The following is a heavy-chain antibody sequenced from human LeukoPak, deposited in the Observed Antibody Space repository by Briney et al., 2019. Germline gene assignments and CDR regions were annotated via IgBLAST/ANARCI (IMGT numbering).Heavy chain of an antibody. Sequence: SQTLSLTCAIPGDSVSSNSGVWTWIRQSPSRGFEWLGRTFYRSKWYNHYAVSVKSRITINPDTSKNQFSLQLNSVTPEDTAVYYCAREAAAGWVDYWGQGTLVTVSS. CDR3: AREAAAGWVDY. CDR1: GDSVSSNSGV. CDR2: TFYRSKWYN. V-gene: IGHV6-1*01. D-gene: IGHD6-13*01. J-gene: IGHJ4*02.